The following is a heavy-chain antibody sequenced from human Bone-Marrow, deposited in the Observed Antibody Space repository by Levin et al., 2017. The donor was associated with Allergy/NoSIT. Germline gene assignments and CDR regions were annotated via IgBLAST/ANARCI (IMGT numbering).Heavy chain of an antibody. CDR1: GYSFSSYG. Sequence: ASVKVSCKASGYSFSSYGISWVRQAPGQGLEWMGWISGKNGNTHYEQKIQGRVIMTTDPSTSTGYMEVRRLRSDDTAVYYCARACGDPRYCTGTNFDHWGQGTLVTVSS. J-gene: IGHJ4*02. CDR3: ARACGDPRYCTGTNFDH. V-gene: IGHV1-18*01. CDR2: ISGKNGNT. D-gene: IGHD2-8*02.